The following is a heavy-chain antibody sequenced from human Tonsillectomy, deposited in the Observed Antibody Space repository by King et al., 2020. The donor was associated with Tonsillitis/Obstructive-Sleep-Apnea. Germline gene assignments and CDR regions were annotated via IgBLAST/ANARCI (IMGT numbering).Heavy chain of an antibody. V-gene: IGHV4-61*01. CDR1: GGSVRSDSYY. J-gene: IGHJ5*02. D-gene: IGHD1-14*01. CDR3: ARMDAYNWFDP. CDR2: IYYSGST. Sequence: QLQESGPGLVKPSETLSLTCTVSGGSVRSDSYYWSWIRQPPGKGLEWIGYIYYSGSTSYHPSLKSRVTLPVDTSKNQVSLKLSSVTTADTAVYYCARMDAYNWFDPWGRGTLVTVSS.